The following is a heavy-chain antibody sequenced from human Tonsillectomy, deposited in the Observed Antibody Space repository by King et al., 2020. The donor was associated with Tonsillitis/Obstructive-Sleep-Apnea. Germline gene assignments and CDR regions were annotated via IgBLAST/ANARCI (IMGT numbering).Heavy chain of an antibody. Sequence: VQLQQSGPGLVKPSQTLSLTCAISGDSVSSDSAAWNWIRQSPSRGLEWLGRTYYRSKWYNDFGVSVKGRITISPDTSKNQLSLHLNSVTPEDTAVYYWAGGVDLSGEGFDLWGQGRLVTVSS. V-gene: IGHV6-1*01. CDR1: GDSVSSDSAA. CDR2: TYYRSKWYN. D-gene: IGHD7-27*01. CDR3: AGGVDLSGEGFDL. J-gene: IGHJ4*02.